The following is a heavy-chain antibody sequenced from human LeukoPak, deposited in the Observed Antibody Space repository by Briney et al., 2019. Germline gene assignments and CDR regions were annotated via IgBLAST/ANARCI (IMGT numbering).Heavy chain of an antibody. J-gene: IGHJ4*02. CDR2: IYYSGST. D-gene: IGHD2-15*01. CDR3: AKPQFGGYCSGGSCSSFDS. Sequence: SETLSLTCTVSGGSISSYYWSWIRQPPGKGLEWIGYIYYSGSTNYNPSLKSRVTISVDTSKNQFSLKLSSVTAADTAVYYCAKPQFGGYCSGGSCSSFDSWGQGTLVTVSS. CDR1: GGSISSYY. V-gene: IGHV4-59*01.